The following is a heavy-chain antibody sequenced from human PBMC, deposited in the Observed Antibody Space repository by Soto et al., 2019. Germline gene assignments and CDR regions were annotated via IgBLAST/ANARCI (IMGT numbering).Heavy chain of an antibody. D-gene: IGHD2-15*01. V-gene: IGHV4-34*01. CDR3: AIISHEVAGSWVVAATPDYCYYMDV. CDR1: GGSFSGYY. CDR2: INHSGST. Sequence: PSETLSLTCSVYGGSFSGYYWSWIRQPPGKGLEWIGEINHSGSTNYNPSLKSRVTISVDTSKNQFSLKLSSVTAADTAVYYCAIISHEVAGSWVVAATPDYCYYMDVWGKGTTVTVSS. J-gene: IGHJ6*03.